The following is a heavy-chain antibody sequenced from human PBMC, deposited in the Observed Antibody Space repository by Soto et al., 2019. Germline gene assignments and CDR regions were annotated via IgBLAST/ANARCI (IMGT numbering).Heavy chain of an antibody. Sequence: ELQLVESGGGLVQPGGSLRLSCVVSGFSFSNYWMSWVRQAPGKGLEWVANIKQDGSETYYVDSVKGRFTISRDNAENSLYLQMPSLRGDDTAVYYCARGSATTAGTGDNWGQGTLVIVSS. D-gene: IGHD6-19*01. CDR1: GFSFSNYW. V-gene: IGHV3-7*01. CDR2: IKQDGSET. CDR3: ARGSATTAGTGDN. J-gene: IGHJ4*02.